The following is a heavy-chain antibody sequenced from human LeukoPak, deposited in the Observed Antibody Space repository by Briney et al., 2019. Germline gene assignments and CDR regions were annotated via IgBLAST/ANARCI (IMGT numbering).Heavy chain of an antibody. CDR2: ISAYNGNT. Sequence: ASVKVSCKASDYTFTSYCISWVRQAPGQGLEWMGWISAYNGNTNYAQKLQGRVTMTTDTSTSTAYMELRSLRAADTAVYYCARDYRGYSYLDYWGQGTLVTVSS. CDR3: ARDYRGYSYLDY. D-gene: IGHD5-18*01. V-gene: IGHV1-18*01. J-gene: IGHJ4*02. CDR1: DYTFTSYC.